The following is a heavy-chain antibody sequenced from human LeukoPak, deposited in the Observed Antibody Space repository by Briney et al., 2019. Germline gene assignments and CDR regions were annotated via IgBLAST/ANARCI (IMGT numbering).Heavy chain of an antibody. CDR2: IYYSGST. V-gene: IGHV4-59*01. Sequence: SETLSLTCTVSGGSISSYYWSWIRQPPGKGLEWIGYIYYSGSTNYKSSLKSRVTISVDTSKNQFSLKLRSVTAADTAVYYCARTTEGGYSYGYFYYYYMDVWGKGTTVTISS. CDR3: ARTTEGGYSYGYFYYYYMDV. CDR1: GGSISSYY. D-gene: IGHD5-18*01. J-gene: IGHJ6*03.